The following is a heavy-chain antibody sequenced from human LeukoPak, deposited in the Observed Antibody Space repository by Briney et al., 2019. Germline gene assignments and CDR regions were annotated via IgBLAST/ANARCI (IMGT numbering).Heavy chain of an antibody. D-gene: IGHD3-22*01. CDR1: GFTFSNYD. CDR3: ARDSRGPDY. CDR2: VSYDGSDK. J-gene: IGHJ4*02. Sequence: PGGSLRLSCAASGFTFSNYDMYWVRQAPGRGLDWVAVVSYDGSDKYYADSVKVRFAISRDNSKNTLYLQMTGLRVEDTAVYYCARDSRGPDYWGQGALVTVSS. V-gene: IGHV3-33*05.